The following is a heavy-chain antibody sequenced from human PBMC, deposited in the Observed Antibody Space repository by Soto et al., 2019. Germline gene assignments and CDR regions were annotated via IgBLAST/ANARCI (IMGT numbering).Heavy chain of an antibody. V-gene: IGHV3-23*01. J-gene: IGHJ4*02. CDR1: GFTFSSYA. Sequence: GGSLRLSCAASGFTFSSYAMSWVRQAPGKGLEWVSAISGSGGSTYYADSVKGRFTISRDNSKNTLYLQMNSLRAEDTAVYYCAKDQGYFDWPQYYFDYWGQGTLVTVSS. CDR2: ISGSGGST. CDR3: AKDQGYFDWPQYYFDY. D-gene: IGHD3-9*01.